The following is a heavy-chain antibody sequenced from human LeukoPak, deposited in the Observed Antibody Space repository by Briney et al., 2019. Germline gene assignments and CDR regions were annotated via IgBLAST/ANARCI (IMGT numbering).Heavy chain of an antibody. CDR2: IKQEGSEK. CDR1: GFTFSSYW. CDR3: TRDLMDYDVSNGLHHYYMDV. J-gene: IGHJ6*02. V-gene: IGHV3-7*01. D-gene: IGHD3-3*01. Sequence: GGSLRLSCAASGFTFSSYWMSWVRQAPGKGLEWVANIKQEGSEKYYVDSVKGGFTISRDNAKNSLCLQMNSLRAEDTAVYYCTRDLMDYDVSNGLHHYYMDVWGQGTTVTVSS.